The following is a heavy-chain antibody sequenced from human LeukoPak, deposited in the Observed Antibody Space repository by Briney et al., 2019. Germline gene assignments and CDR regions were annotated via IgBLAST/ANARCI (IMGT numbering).Heavy chain of an antibody. CDR1: GGSISSSSYY. V-gene: IGHV4-39*02. CDR2: IYNSGST. J-gene: IGHJ4*02. D-gene: IGHD6-19*01. CDR3: ARGSSYSSGWYHLNG. Sequence: VKPSETLSLTCTVSGGSISSSSYYWGWIRQPPGKGLEWIGSIYNSGSTYYNPSLKSRVTISVDTSKNHFSLKLSSVTAADTAVYYCARGSSYSSGWYHLNGWGQGTLVTVSS.